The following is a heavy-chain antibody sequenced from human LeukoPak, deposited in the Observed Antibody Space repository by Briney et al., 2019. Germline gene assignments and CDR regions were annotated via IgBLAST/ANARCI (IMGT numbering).Heavy chain of an antibody. CDR3: ARHPYQKYGSGSYYRGGQRRIYYFDY. D-gene: IGHD3-10*01. Sequence: SETLSLTCTVSGGSISSYYWSWIRQPPGKGLEWIGYIYYSGSTNYNPSLKSRVTISVDTSKNQFSLKLSSVTAADTAVYYCARHPYQKYGSGSYYRGGQRRIYYFDYWGQGTLVTVSS. V-gene: IGHV4-59*08. CDR1: GGSISSYY. J-gene: IGHJ4*02. CDR2: IYYSGST.